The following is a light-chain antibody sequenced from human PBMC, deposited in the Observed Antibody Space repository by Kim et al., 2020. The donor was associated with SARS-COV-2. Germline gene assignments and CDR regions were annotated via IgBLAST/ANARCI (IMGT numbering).Light chain of an antibody. J-gene: IGLJ1*01. CDR3: QAWDRNTAYV. CDR2: QDM. CDR1: NLGAKY. V-gene: IGLV3-1*01. Sequence: SYELTQPPSVSVSPGQTASITCSGDNLGAKYVSWYQQKPGQSPVLVIYQDMQRPSGIPERFSGSNSGNTATLTISETQAMDEADYYCQAWDRNTAYVFGTGTKVTGL.